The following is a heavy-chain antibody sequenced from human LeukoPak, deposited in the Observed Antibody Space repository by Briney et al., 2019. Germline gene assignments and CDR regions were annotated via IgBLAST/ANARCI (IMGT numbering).Heavy chain of an antibody. J-gene: IGHJ6*03. CDR2: IKQDGSEK. Sequence: GGSLRLSCAASGFTFSSYSMNWVRQAPGKGLEWVANIKQDGSEKYYVDSVKGRFTISRDNAKNSLYLQMNSLRAEDTAVYYCARPVFSGIVVVIDYYMDVWGKGTTVTVSS. CDR3: ARPVFSGIVVVIDYYMDV. D-gene: IGHD3-22*01. V-gene: IGHV3-7*01. CDR1: GFTFSSYS.